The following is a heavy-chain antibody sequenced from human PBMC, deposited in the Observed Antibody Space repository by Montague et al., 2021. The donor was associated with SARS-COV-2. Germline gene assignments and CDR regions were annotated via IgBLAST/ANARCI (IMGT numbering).Heavy chain of an antibody. CDR3: ARHGSSGYFDWLGD. Sequence: SETLSLNCTVSGGSISSSSYYWGWIRQPPGKGLEWIGSIYYSGSTYYNPSLKSRVTISVDTSKNQFSLKLSSVTAADTAVYYCARHGSSGYFDWLGDWGQGTLVTVSS. CDR1: GGSISSSSYY. D-gene: IGHD3-9*01. V-gene: IGHV4-39*01. J-gene: IGHJ4*02. CDR2: IYYSGST.